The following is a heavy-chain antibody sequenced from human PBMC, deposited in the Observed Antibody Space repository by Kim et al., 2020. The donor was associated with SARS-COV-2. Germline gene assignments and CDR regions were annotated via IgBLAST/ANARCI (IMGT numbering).Heavy chain of an antibody. CDR2: GGP. J-gene: IGHJ4*02. V-gene: IGHV4-59*01. CDR3: ARKSREGVDY. Sequence: GGPNYHPSLKSRTTLSIDTSKNQFSLKMNAVTAADTAVYYCARKSREGVDYWGQGTLVTVSS. D-gene: IGHD1-26*01.